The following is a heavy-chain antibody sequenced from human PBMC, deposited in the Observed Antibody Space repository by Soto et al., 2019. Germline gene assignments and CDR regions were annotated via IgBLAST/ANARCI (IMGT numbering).Heavy chain of an antibody. J-gene: IGHJ5*02. Sequence: PGGSLRLSCAASGLTFSSYTMNWVRRAPGKGLEWVSSISSSGDYTYYADSMKGRVTISRDNAKNSLYLRVTSLRAEDTAFYYCARETGYTTTWTNWFDPWGQGTLVTVSS. D-gene: IGHD6-13*01. CDR2: ISSSGDYT. CDR3: ARETGYTTTWTNWFDP. CDR1: GLTFSSYT. V-gene: IGHV3-21*01.